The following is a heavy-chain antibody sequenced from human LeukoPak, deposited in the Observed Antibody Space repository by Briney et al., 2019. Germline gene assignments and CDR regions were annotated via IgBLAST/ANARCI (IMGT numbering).Heavy chain of an antibody. CDR2: IYPGDSHT. CDR1: GYSFTSYW. J-gene: IGHJ4*02. Sequence: GESLKISCKGAGYSFTSYWIGWVRQMPGKGLEWMGVIYPGDSHTRYSPSFQGQVTISADRSISTANLQWSSLKASDTAMYYCARGTAVTGLDYFDYWGQGTLVTVSS. D-gene: IGHD6-19*01. V-gene: IGHV5-51*01. CDR3: ARGTAVTGLDYFDY.